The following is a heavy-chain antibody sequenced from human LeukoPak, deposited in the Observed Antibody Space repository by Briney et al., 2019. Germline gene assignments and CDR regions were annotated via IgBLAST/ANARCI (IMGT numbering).Heavy chain of an antibody. J-gene: IGHJ4*02. D-gene: IGHD6-13*01. CDR2: IYHSGST. Sequence: SETLSLTCAVSGGSISSGGYSWSWIRQPPGKGLEWIGYIYHSGSTYYNPSLKSRVTISVDRSKNQFSLKLSSVTAADTAVYYCATAPGYSSSWYYFDYWGQGTLVTVS. CDR3: ATAPGYSSSWYYFDY. CDR1: GGSISSGGYS. V-gene: IGHV4-30-2*01.